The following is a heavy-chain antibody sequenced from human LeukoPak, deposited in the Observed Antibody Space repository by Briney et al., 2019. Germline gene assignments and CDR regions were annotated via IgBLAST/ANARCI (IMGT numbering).Heavy chain of an antibody. J-gene: IGHJ6*02. V-gene: IGHV4-34*01. D-gene: IGHD3-10*01. Sequence: PSETLSLTCAVYGGTFTGNYWTWIRQPPGKGLEWIGEINHSGSINYNPSLKSRVTIVVDTSKKQFSLKLTSATAADTAVYYCARGLIGYYYGSGSTYYYGMDVWGQGTTVTVSS. CDR1: GGTFTGNY. CDR2: INHSGSI. CDR3: ARGLIGYYYGSGSTYYYGMDV.